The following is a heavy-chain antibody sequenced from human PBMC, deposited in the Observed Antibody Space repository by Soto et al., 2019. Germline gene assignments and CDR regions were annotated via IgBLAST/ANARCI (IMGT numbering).Heavy chain of an antibody. CDR3: AREVVKGYPVRFDY. CDR2: INAGNGNT. D-gene: IGHD5-12*01. Sequence: ASVKVSCKASGYTFTSYAMHWVRQAPGQRPEWMGWINAGNGNTKYSQKFQGRVTITRDTSASTAYMELSSLRSEDTAVYYCAREVVKGYPVRFDYWGQGTLVTVSS. J-gene: IGHJ4*02. V-gene: IGHV1-3*01. CDR1: GYTFTSYA.